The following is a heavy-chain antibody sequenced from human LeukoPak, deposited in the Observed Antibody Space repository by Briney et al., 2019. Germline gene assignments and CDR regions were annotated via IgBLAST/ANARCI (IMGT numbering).Heavy chain of an antibody. V-gene: IGHV1-69*04. Sequence: SVKVSCKASGGTFSSYAISWVRQAPGQGLEWMGRIIPILGIANYAQKFQGRVTITADKSTSTAYMELSSLRSEDTAVYYCAREVSSWYEYFDLWGRGTLVTVSS. CDR2: IIPILGIA. J-gene: IGHJ2*01. CDR3: AREVSSWYEYFDL. D-gene: IGHD6-13*01. CDR1: GGTFSSYA.